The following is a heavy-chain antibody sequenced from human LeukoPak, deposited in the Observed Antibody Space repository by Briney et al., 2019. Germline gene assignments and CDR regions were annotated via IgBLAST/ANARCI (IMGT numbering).Heavy chain of an antibody. D-gene: IGHD3-10*01. V-gene: IGHV1-8*01. Sequence: GASVKVSCKASGYTFTSYDINWVRQATGQGLEWMGWMNPNSGNTGYAQKFQGRVTMTRNTSISTAYMELSSLRSEDTAVYYCARNSIRGVIVYYYYGMDVWGQGTTVTVSS. CDR1: GYTFTSYD. CDR2: MNPNSGNT. J-gene: IGHJ6*02. CDR3: ARNSIRGVIVYYYYGMDV.